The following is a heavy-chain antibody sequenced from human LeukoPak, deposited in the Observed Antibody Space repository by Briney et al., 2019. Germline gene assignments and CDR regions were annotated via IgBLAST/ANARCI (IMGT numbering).Heavy chain of an antibody. CDR3: ARGGPRYSYGFDAFDI. V-gene: IGHV1-18*01. CDR2: ISAYNGNT. Sequence: VASVKVSCKASGYTFTSYGISWVRQAPGQGLEWMGWISAYNGNTNYAQKLQGRVTMTTDTSTSTAYMELRSLRSDDTAVYYCARGGPRYSYGFDAFDIWGQGTMVTVSS. J-gene: IGHJ3*02. D-gene: IGHD5-18*01. CDR1: GYTFTSYG.